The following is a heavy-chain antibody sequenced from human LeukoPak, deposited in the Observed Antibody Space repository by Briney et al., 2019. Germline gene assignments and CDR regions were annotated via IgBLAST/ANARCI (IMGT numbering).Heavy chain of an antibody. D-gene: IGHD3-22*01. CDR1: GGSFSGYY. J-gene: IGHJ4*02. V-gene: IGHV4-34*01. CDR3: ASGYYDSSGYPTHYYFDY. Sequence: PSETLSLTCAVYGGSFSGYYWSWIRQPPGKGLEWSGEINHSGSTNYNPSLKSRVTISVDTSKNQFSLKLSSVTAADTAVYYCASGYYDSSGYPTHYYFDYWGQGTLVTVSS. CDR2: INHSGST.